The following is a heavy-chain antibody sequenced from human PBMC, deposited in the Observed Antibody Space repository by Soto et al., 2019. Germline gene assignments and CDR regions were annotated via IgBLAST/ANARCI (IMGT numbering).Heavy chain of an antibody. CDR3: ARRGSTGYGFDY. CDR2: IYYSGST. J-gene: IGHJ4*02. D-gene: IGHD3-22*01. V-gene: IGHV4-39*01. Sequence: QLQLQESGPGLVKPSETLSLTCRVSGDSISSSDYYWGWIRQTPGKGLEWIGTIYYSGSTYYNPSLKSRVTISVDTSKNQFSLKLNSVTATDTAIYYCARRGSTGYGFDYWGQGTLVTVSS. CDR1: GDSISSSDYY.